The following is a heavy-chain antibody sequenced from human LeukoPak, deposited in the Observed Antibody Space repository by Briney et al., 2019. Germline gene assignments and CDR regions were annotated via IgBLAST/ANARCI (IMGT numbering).Heavy chain of an antibody. CDR3: ARVNRGDAFDI. V-gene: IGHV3-33*01. D-gene: IGHD3-16*02. Sequence: GGSLRHSCAASGFTFSSYGMHWVRQAPGKGLEWVAVIWYDGRNKFYADSLKGRFTISRDNSKNTLYLQMNSLRAEDTAVYYCARVNRGDAFDIWGQEALVTVSS. J-gene: IGHJ3*02. CDR2: IWYDGRNK. CDR1: GFTFSSYG.